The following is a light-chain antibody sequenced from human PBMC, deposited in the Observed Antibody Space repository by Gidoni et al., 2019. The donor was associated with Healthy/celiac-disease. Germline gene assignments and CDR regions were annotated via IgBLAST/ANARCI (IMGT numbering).Light chain of an antibody. CDR2: WAS. V-gene: IGKV4-1*01. CDR1: QSVLYSSNNKNY. J-gene: IGKJ4*01. Sequence: DIVMTQSPDSLAVSLGERATINCKSSQSVLYSSNNKNYLAWYQQKPVQTTKLLIYWASTRESGVPDRFSGSGSGTDFTLTISSLQAEDVAVYYCQQYYSTPLTFGGGTKVEIK. CDR3: QQYYSTPLT.